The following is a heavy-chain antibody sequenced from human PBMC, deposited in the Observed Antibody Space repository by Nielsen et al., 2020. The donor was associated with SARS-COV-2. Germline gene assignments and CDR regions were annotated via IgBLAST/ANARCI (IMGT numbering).Heavy chain of an antibody. CDR2: ISGSGGST. V-gene: IGHV3-23*01. CDR1: GFTFSSYA. D-gene: IGHD1-26*01. Sequence: GEFLKISCAASGFTFSSYAMSWVRQAPGKGLEWVSAISGSGGSTYYADSVKGRFTISRDNSKNTLYLQMNSLRAEDTAVYYCAKDRVGATWFDPWGQGTLVTVSS. CDR3: AKDRVGATWFDP. J-gene: IGHJ5*02.